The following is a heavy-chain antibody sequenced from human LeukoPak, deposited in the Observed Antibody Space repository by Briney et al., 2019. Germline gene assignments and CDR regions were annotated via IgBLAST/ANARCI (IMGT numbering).Heavy chain of an antibody. CDR2: IYYSGST. J-gene: IGHJ4*02. V-gene: IGHV4-59*01. CDR1: GGSISSYY. CDR3: ARGGYYDSSGPKPLDY. Sequence: SETLSLTCTVSGGSISSYYWSWIRQPPGKGLEWIGYIYYSGSTNYNPSLKSRVTISVDTSKNQFSLKLSSVTAADTAVYYCARGGYYDSSGPKPLDYWGQGTLVTVPS. D-gene: IGHD3-22*01.